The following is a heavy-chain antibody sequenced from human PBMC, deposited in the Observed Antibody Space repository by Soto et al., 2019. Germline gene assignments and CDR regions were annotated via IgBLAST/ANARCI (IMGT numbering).Heavy chain of an antibody. Sequence: PGGSLRLSCAASGLPFSGSPIHWVRQASGKGLEWVGRIRSKANTYATAYATSVKGRFTTSRDDSKNTTYLQMNSLKTEDTAVYFCTRPGFGDFVDPYDYGIDVWGQGTTVTVSS. CDR1: GLPFSGSP. V-gene: IGHV3-73*01. D-gene: IGHD2-2*01. CDR2: IRSKANTYAT. J-gene: IGHJ6*02. CDR3: TRPGFGDFVDPYDYGIDV.